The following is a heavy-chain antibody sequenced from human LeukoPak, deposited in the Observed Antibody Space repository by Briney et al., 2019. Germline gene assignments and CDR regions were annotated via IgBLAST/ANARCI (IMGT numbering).Heavy chain of an antibody. CDR2: INPNSGGT. Sequence: AASAKVSCKASGYTFTGYYMHWVRQAPGQGLEWMGWINPNSGGTNYAQKFQGRVTMTRDTSISTAYMELSRLRSDDTAVYYCARDLRFLEWLPFDYWGQGTLVTVSS. J-gene: IGHJ4*02. CDR3: ARDLRFLEWLPFDY. D-gene: IGHD3-3*01. V-gene: IGHV1-2*02. CDR1: GYTFTGYY.